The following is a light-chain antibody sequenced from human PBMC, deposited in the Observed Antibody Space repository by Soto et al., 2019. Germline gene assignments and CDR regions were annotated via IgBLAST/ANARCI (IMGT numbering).Light chain of an antibody. J-gene: IGKJ1*01. Sequence: ETVMTQSPATLSVSPGDRATLSCWASQSVSSKLAWYQQKPGQAPRLLIYGASTRATGIPGRFRGSGSGTDFTLTISRLEPEDFAVYYCQQYGSSGRTFGQGTKVDIK. CDR1: QSVSSK. CDR3: QQYGSSGRT. CDR2: GAS. V-gene: IGKV3-20*01.